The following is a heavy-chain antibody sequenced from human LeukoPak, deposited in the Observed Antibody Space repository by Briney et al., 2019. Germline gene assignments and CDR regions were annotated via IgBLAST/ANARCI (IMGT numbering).Heavy chain of an antibody. J-gene: IGHJ5*02. CDR3: ARGGGYDFWSGYYDNWFDP. CDR1: GFTFSSYA. V-gene: IGHV3-30-3*01. CDR2: ISYDGSNK. Sequence: PGGSLRLSCAAPGFTFSSYAMHWVRQAPGKGLEWVAVISYDGSNKYYADSVKGRFTISRDNSKNTLYLQMNSLRAEDTAVYYCARGGGYDFWSGYYDNWFDPWGQGTLVTVSS. D-gene: IGHD3-3*01.